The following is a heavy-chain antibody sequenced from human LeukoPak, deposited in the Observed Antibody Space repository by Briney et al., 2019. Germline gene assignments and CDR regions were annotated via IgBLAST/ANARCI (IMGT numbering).Heavy chain of an antibody. CDR2: IYPGDSDT. Sequence: GESLKISCKGSGYSFTSYWIGWVRQMPGKGLEWMGIIYPGDSDTRYSPSFQGQVIISADKSISTAYLQWSSLKASDTAVYYCARHPSSPPYVLEKPSIYFDYWGQGTLVTVSS. CDR1: GYSFTSYW. D-gene: IGHD2/OR15-2a*01. CDR3: ARHPSSPPYVLEKPSIYFDY. J-gene: IGHJ4*02. V-gene: IGHV5-51*01.